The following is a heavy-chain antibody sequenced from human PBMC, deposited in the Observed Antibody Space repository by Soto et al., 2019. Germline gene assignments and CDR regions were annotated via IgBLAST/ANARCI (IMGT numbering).Heavy chain of an antibody. CDR2: IYYSGLT. Sequence: SETLSLTCTVSGGSISSSSYYWGWIRQPPGKGLEWIGSIYYSGLTYYNPSLKSRVTLSVDTSKNQFSVRLNSVTASDTAAYYCAPLSVSLSGPYGIHVWGQGTTVTVSS. J-gene: IGHJ6*02. CDR3: APLSVSLSGPYGIHV. D-gene: IGHD2-15*01. CDR1: GGSISSSSYY. V-gene: IGHV4-39*01.